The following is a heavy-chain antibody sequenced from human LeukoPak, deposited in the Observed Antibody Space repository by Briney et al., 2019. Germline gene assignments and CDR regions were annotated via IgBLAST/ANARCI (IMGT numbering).Heavy chain of an antibody. D-gene: IGHD2-8*02. CDR3: ATMDGTGYVGY. CDR2: IKQDGSLT. CDR1: GITLSNHS. Sequence: GGSLRLSCAASGITLSNHSINWVRQAPGKGLEWVANIKQDGSLTHYVDSVKGRFTISRDNAKNSLFFLMDSLGVEDTAVYYCATMDGTGYVGYWGQGTLVTVSS. J-gene: IGHJ4*02. V-gene: IGHV3-7*01.